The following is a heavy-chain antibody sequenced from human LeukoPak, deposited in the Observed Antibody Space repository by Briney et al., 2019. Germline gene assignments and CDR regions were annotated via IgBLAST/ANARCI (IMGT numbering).Heavy chain of an antibody. V-gene: IGHV1-2*02. CDR2: INPNSGGT. D-gene: IGHD3-10*01. Sequence: ASVKVSCKASGYTFNGYYMHWVRQAPGQGIEWMGWINPNSGGTNYAQKFQGRVTMTRDTSISTAYMELSRLRSDDTAVYYCARARRSGGITMIRGVKDRGWFDPWGQGTLVTVSS. CDR3: ARARRSGGITMIRGVKDRGWFDP. CDR1: GYTFNGYY. J-gene: IGHJ5*02.